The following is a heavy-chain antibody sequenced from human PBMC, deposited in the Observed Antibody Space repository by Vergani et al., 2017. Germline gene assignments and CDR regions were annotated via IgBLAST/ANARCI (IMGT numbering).Heavy chain of an antibody. CDR2: IYPGDSDT. D-gene: IGHD2-15*01. V-gene: IGHV5-51*01. Sequence: EVQLVQSGAEVKKPGESLKISCKGSGYSFTSYWIGWVRQMPGKGLEWMGIIYPGDSDTRYSPSFQGQVTISADKSISTAYLQWSSLKASDTAMYYCARDRQPLLHPRGYYYYGMDVWGQGTTVTVSS. CDR1: GYSFTSYW. J-gene: IGHJ6*02. CDR3: ARDRQPLLHPRGYYYYGMDV.